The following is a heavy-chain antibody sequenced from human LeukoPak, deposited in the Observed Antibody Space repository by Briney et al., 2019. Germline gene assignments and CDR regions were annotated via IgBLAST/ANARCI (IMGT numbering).Heavy chain of an antibody. D-gene: IGHD5/OR15-5a*01. CDR1: VGSFSGYY. J-gene: IGHJ3*01. CDR3: ERHSRSGYGVYENAFDL. V-gene: IGHV4-34*01. Sequence: SQTLSLTCAVYVGSFSGYYWSWIPQPPRKGLEGMGEITYSGRTNYNASLKSRLTISVDTSKNQFSLRLSSVTAADTAIYYCERHSRSGYGVYENAFDLWGQGTMVCVSS. CDR2: ITYSGRT.